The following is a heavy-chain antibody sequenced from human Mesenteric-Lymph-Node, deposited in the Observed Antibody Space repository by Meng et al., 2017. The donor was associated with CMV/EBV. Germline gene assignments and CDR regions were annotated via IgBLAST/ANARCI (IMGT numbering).Heavy chain of an antibody. J-gene: IGHJ4*02. Sequence: QLPLQEPDPGLGKPSSTLSLSCIVSGGSISNSSYYWTWIRQPPGKGLEWIGSVHHSGTTYYNPSLKGRLTISVDTSANLFSLRLTTVTAADTATYYCARRGNYDSDYSEYWGQGTLVTVSS. CDR1: GGSISNSSYY. CDR3: ARRGNYDSDYSEY. CDR2: VHHSGTT. D-gene: IGHD3-22*01. V-gene: IGHV4-39*01.